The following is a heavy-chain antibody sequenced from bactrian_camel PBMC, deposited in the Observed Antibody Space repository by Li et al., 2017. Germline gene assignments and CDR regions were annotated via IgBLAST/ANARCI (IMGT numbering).Heavy chain of an antibody. CDR3: AAEGGPDDACSVSWIGRGIFNA. V-gene: IGHV3S55*01. CDR1: GFILSSWT. Sequence: HVQLVESGGGSVQAGGSLKLSCVASGFILSSWTMGWFRQPPGNECGLVSKTSPDGNTYYVDSVKGRFTISRDNAKNTLYLKMNSLKPEDTAMYYCAAEGGPDDACSVSWIGRGIFNAWGQGTQVTVS. CDR2: TSPDGNT. J-gene: IGHJ6*01. D-gene: IGHD1*01.